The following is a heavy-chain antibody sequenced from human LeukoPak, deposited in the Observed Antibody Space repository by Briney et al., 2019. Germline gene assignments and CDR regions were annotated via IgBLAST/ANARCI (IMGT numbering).Heavy chain of an antibody. CDR3: ATDSQLERRNHAFDI. Sequence: ASVKVSCKASGYTFTSYDINWVRQATGQGLEWMGWMNPNSGNTGYAQKFQGRVTMTRNTSISTAYMELSSLRSEDTAVYYCATDSQLERRNHAFDIWGQGTMVTVSS. D-gene: IGHD1-1*01. V-gene: IGHV1-8*01. CDR2: MNPNSGNT. CDR1: GYTFTSYD. J-gene: IGHJ3*02.